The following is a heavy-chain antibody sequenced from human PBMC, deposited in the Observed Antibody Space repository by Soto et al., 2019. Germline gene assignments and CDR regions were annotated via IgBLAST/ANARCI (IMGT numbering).Heavy chain of an antibody. D-gene: IGHD1-26*01. J-gene: IGHJ5*02. CDR2: IYHVGTS. Sequence: PWETLSLTCTVSGDSLSSGRYYWTWLRQPPGKGLEWIGYIYHVGTSKYNPSLNSRATISLDTSKSQFSLRLRSVTAADTAVYFCARESIVGDTKFDPWGHGTLVTVSS. V-gene: IGHV4-61*01. CDR1: GDSLSSGRYY. CDR3: ARESIVGDTKFDP.